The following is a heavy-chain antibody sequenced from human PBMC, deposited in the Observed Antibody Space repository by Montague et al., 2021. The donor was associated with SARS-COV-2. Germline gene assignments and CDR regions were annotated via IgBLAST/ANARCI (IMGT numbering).Heavy chain of an antibody. CDR3: ARDDPYCTNGVCYTGNWFDP. V-gene: IGHV6-1*01. D-gene: IGHD2-8*01. CDR2: TYYRSKWYN. CDR1: GDSVSSNSAA. J-gene: IGHJ5*02. Sequence: CASSGDSVSSNSAAWNWIRQSPSGGREWLGRTYYRSKWYNDYAVSVKRRITINPDTSKNQFSLQLNSVTPEDTAVYYCARDDPYCTNGVCYTGNWFDPWGQGTLVTVSS.